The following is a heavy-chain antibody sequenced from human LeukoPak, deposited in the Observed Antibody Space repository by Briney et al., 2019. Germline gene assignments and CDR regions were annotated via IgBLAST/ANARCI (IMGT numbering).Heavy chain of an antibody. CDR2: INSDGSST. V-gene: IGHV3-74*01. J-gene: IGHJ6*03. CDR3: AYAGVRNYYYYMDV. D-gene: IGHD3-10*01. Sequence: GGSLRLSCAASGFTFSNAWMHWVRQAPGKGLVWVSRINSDGSSTSYADSVKGRFTISRDNAKNTLYLQMNSLRAEDTAVYYCAYAGVRNYYYYMDVWGKGTTVTISS. CDR1: GFTFSNAW.